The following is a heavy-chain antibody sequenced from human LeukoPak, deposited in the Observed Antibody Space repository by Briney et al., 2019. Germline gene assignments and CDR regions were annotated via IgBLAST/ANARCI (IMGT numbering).Heavy chain of an antibody. CDR2: VTHRGVT. CDR1: GGSFSGNY. J-gene: IGHJ6*04. Sequence: SETLSLTCAVYGGSFSGNYWTWIRQSPGRGLEWIGEVTHRGVTHYSPSLRSRVTISLDTSRKQFSLSVSSVTAADTAVYYCARETSGSFFPGEHYYFLDVWGKGTTVTVSS. D-gene: IGHD1-26*01. CDR3: ARETSGSFFPGEHYYFLDV. V-gene: IGHV4-34*01.